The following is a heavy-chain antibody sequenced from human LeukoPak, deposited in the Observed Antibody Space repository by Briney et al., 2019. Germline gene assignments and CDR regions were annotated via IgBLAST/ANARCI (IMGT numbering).Heavy chain of an antibody. V-gene: IGHV3-53*01. CDR1: GLTVSNNY. J-gene: IGHJ4*02. CDR3: ARDRHCSGGSCSGL. Sequence: GGSLRLSCAASGLTVSNNYMKWVRQASGKGLECVSLIYSGGSTYYADSVKGRFTISRDNPKNTVYLQMNNLRAEDTAVYYCARDRHCSGGSCSGLWGQGTLVTVSS. D-gene: IGHD2-15*01. CDR2: IYSGGST.